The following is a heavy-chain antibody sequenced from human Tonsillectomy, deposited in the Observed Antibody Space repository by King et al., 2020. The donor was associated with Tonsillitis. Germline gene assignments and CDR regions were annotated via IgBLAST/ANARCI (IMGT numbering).Heavy chain of an antibody. CDR1: GFTFDDYA. CDR3: AKDSTIYGDYVDY. D-gene: IGHD4-17*01. J-gene: IGHJ4*02. V-gene: IGHV3-9*01. CDR2: ISWNSGSI. Sequence: QLVQSGGGLVQPGRSLRLSCAASGFTFDDYAMHWVRHAPGKGLEWVSGISWNSGSIGYADSVKGRFTISRDNAKNSLYLQMNSLRAEDTALYYCAKDSTIYGDYVDYWGQGTLVTVSS.